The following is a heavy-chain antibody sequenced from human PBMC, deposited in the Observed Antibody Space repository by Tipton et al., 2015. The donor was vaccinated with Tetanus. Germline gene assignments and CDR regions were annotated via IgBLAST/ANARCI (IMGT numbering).Heavy chain of an antibody. CDR1: GFTFSSYA. CDR2: ISYDGSNK. J-gene: IGHJ4*02. Sequence: SLRLSCAASGFTFSSYAMHWVRQAPGKGLEWVAVISYDGSNKYYADSVKGRFTISRDNSKNTLYLQMNSLRAEDTAVYYCARDREYSYGYYFDYWGQGTLVTVSS. CDR3: ARDREYSYGYYFDY. V-gene: IGHV3-30-3*01. D-gene: IGHD5-18*01.